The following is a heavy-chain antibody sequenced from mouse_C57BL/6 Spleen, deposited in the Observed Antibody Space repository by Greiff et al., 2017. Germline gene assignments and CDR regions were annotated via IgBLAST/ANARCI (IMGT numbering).Heavy chain of an antibody. CDR3: AKGLYYGKPSWFAY. V-gene: IGHV1-53*01. CDR1: GYTFTSYW. Sequence: VQLQQPGTELVKPGASVKLSCKASGYTFTSYWMHWVKQRPGQGLEWIGNINPCNGGTNYNEKFKSKATLTVDKSSSTAYMQLSSLTSEDSAVYYCAKGLYYGKPSWFAYWGQGTLVTVSA. CDR2: INPCNGGT. J-gene: IGHJ3*01. D-gene: IGHD2-1*01.